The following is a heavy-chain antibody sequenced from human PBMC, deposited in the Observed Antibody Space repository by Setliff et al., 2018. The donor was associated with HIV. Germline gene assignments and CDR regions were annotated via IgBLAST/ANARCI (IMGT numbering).Heavy chain of an antibody. J-gene: IGHJ5*02. CDR1: GFTFSDYW. CDR3: ARGVITIFHNWFDP. CDR2: INQDGSEK. Sequence: GGSLRLSCAASGFTFSDYWMSWVRQAPGKGLEWVANINQDGSEKYYLDSVKGRFTISRDNADNSLYLQMNRLRAEDTAVYYCARGVITIFHNWFDPWGQGTLVTVSS. V-gene: IGHV3-7*01. D-gene: IGHD3-3*01.